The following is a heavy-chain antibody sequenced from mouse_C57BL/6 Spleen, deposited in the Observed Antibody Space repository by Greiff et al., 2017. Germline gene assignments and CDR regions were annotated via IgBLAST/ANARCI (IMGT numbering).Heavy chain of an antibody. CDR2: INPSSGYT. D-gene: IGHD3-3*01. V-gene: IGHV1-4*01. CDR1: GYTFTSYT. CDR3: ARSAREGVALGC. J-gene: IGHJ4*01. Sequence: VQLQQSGAELVRPGASVKMSCKASGYTFTSYTMHWVKQRPGQGLEWIGYINPSSGYTKYNQKFKDKATLTADKSSSTAYMQLSSLTSEDSAVYYCARSAREGVALGCWGQGTSVTVSS.